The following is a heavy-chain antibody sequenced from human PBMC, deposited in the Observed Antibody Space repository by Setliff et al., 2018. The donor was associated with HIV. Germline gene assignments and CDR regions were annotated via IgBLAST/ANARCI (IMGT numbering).Heavy chain of an antibody. D-gene: IGHD3-10*01. Sequence: ASVKVSCKASGGTSNKYAINWVRQAPGQGLEWMGQFIPVLDITNYAQKFQGRVTITADASSSTMYMELSGLRSGDTAVYYCAGPRGDEAFDIWGQGTMVTVSS. CDR3: AGPRGDEAFDI. CDR2: FIPVLDIT. V-gene: IGHV1-69*10. CDR1: GGTSNKYA. J-gene: IGHJ3*02.